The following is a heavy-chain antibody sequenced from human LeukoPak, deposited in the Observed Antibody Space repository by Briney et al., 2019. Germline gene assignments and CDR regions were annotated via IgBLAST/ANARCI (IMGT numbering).Heavy chain of an antibody. J-gene: IGHJ4*02. D-gene: IGHD2-2*01. CDR3: ARHYIQPPHYFDY. CDR2: ISHSGTT. V-gene: IGHV4-59*08. CDR1: GGSVNYYY. Sequence: SETLSLTCTVSGGSVNYYYWSWIRQPPGKGLEWIGYISHSGTTNYDPSLKGRVSISLVTSKNQFSLKLSSVTAADTAVYYCARHYIQPPHYFDYWGQGTLVTVSS.